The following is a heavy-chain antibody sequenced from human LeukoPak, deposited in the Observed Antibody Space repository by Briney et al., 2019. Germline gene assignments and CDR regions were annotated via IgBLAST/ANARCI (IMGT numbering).Heavy chain of an antibody. D-gene: IGHD2-15*01. J-gene: IGHJ4*02. CDR2: IYYSGST. Sequence: EPSETLSLTCTVSGDSISSYYWSWIRQPPGKGLEWIGYIYYSGSTNYNPSLKSRVTISVDTSKNQFSLKLSSVTAADTAVYYCARDRVVVVAASDYWGQGTLVTVSS. V-gene: IGHV4-59*01. CDR3: ARDRVVVVAASDY. CDR1: GDSISSYY.